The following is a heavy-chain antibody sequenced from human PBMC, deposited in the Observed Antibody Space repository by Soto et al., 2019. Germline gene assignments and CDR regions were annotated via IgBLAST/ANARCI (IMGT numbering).Heavy chain of an antibody. CDR2: ISGSRTTI. Sequence: PGGSLRLSCTASGFTFSSYNMNWVRQTPGKGLEWVSYISGSRTTIYYADSVKGRFTISRDNAENSLYLQMNSLRAEDTAIYYCARDMRFLEWFPDHWGQGTLVTVSS. CDR3: ARDMRFLEWFPDH. CDR1: GFTFSSYN. J-gene: IGHJ4*02. D-gene: IGHD3-3*01. V-gene: IGHV3-48*01.